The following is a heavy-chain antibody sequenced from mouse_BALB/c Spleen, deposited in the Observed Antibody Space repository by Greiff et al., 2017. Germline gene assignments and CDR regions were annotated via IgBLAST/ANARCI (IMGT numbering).Heavy chain of an antibody. Sequence: EVKLQQSGAELVKPGASVKLSCTASGFNIKDTYMHWVKQRPEQGLEWIGRIDPANGNTKYDPKFQGKATITADTSSNTAYLQLSSLTSEDTAVYYCARHYYGSSLYWYFDVWGAGTTVTVSS. D-gene: IGHD1-1*01. CDR3: ARHYYGSSLYWYFDV. CDR2: IDPANGNT. CDR1: GFNIKDTY. V-gene: IGHV14-3*02. J-gene: IGHJ1*01.